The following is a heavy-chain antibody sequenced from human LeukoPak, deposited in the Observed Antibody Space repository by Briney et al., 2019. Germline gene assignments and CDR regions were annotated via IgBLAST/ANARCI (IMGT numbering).Heavy chain of an antibody. J-gene: IGHJ3*02. Sequence: GGSLRLSCTASGLTFSSYGMHWVRQAPGKGLEWVAVISYDGSNKYYAASVKGRFTISRDNSKNTLYLQMSSLRTEGTAMYYCASEGIAAAADIWGQGTMVTVSS. CDR2: ISYDGSNK. V-gene: IGHV3-30*03. D-gene: IGHD6-13*01. CDR1: GLTFSSYG. CDR3: ASEGIAAAADI.